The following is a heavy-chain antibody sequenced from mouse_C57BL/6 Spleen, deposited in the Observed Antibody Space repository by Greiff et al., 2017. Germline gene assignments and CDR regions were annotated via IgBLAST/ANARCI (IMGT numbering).Heavy chain of an antibody. V-gene: IGHV5-6*01. CDR3: ARRLLTGSSPFDY. CDR1: GFTFSSYG. CDR2: ISSGGSYT. J-gene: IGHJ2*01. D-gene: IGHD1-1*01. Sequence: EVQVVESGGDLVKPGGSLKLSCAASGFTFSSYGMSWVRQTPDKRLEWVATISSGGSYTYYPDSVKGRFTISRDNAKNTLYLQMSSLKSEDTAMYYCARRLLTGSSPFDYWGQGTTLTVSS.